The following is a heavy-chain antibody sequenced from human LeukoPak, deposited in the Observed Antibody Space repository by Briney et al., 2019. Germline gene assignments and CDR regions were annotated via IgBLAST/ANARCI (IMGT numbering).Heavy chain of an antibody. D-gene: IGHD6-19*01. CDR3: ARDFPVRAVAGMGGGY. CDR1: GYTLTELS. Sequence: ASVKVSCKVSGYTLTELSMHWVRQAPGQGLEWMGWINPNSGGTNYAQKFQGRVTMTRDTSISTAYMELSRLRSDDTAVYYCARDFPVRAVAGMGGGYWGQGTLVTVSS. J-gene: IGHJ4*02. V-gene: IGHV1-2*02. CDR2: INPNSGGT.